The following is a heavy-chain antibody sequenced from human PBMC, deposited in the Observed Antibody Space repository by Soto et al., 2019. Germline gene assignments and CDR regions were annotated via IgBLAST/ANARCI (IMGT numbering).Heavy chain of an antibody. Sequence: EVQLLEPGGGLVQPGGSLRLSCAASGFTFSSYAMSWVRQAPGKGLEWVSAISGSGGSTYYADSVKGRFTISRDNSKNTLYLQMNSLRAEDTAVYYCAKGLSYYGSGSPNYWGQGTLVTVSS. D-gene: IGHD3-10*01. CDR2: ISGSGGST. J-gene: IGHJ4*02. V-gene: IGHV3-23*01. CDR3: AKGLSYYGSGSPNY. CDR1: GFTFSSYA.